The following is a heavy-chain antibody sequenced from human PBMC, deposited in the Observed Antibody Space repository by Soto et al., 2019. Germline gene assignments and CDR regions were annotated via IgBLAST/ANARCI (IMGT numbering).Heavy chain of an antibody. Sequence: GGSLRLSCVASGFTFSSFSMVWVRQAPGKGLEWISYIFVTGTTIHYADSVKGRFTVSRDNAQNSVFLLMNSLRAEDTAVYYCARDGAWAFDYWGRGTLVTVSS. CDR1: GFTFSSFS. J-gene: IGHJ4*02. CDR3: ARDGAWAFDY. D-gene: IGHD1-26*01. V-gene: IGHV3-48*03. CDR2: IFVTGTTI.